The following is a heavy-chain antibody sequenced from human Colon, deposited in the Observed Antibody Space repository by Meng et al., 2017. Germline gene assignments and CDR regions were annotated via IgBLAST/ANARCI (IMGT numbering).Heavy chain of an antibody. V-gene: IGHV4-30-4*01. Sequence: QVQLQESGPGLVKPSQTLSPLCHISNGSINSDDYYCNWIRQPPGKGPEWLGYIHSSGNTSYTPSLKSRLAMSLDTSKNQFSLRLTPVTAADTAVYYCARNPVIPDARTFDFWGQGALVTVSS. CDR1: NGSINSDDYY. D-gene: IGHD2-2*01. CDR3: ARNPVIPDARTFDF. J-gene: IGHJ4*02. CDR2: IHSSGNT.